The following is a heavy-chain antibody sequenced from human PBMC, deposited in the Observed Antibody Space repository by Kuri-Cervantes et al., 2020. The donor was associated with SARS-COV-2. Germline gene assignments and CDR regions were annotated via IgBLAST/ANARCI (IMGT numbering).Heavy chain of an antibody. Sequence: GESLKISCEVSGFLFSASAIHWVRQGSGKGLEWVGRVRGKANNYATAYAASVKVRFTISRDDSKSIAYLQMNSLKTEDTAVYYCTRDLLWFGDLGFDYWGQGTLVTVSS. V-gene: IGHV3-73*01. D-gene: IGHD3-10*01. CDR2: VRGKANNYAT. CDR1: GFLFSASA. J-gene: IGHJ4*02. CDR3: TRDLLWFGDLGFDY.